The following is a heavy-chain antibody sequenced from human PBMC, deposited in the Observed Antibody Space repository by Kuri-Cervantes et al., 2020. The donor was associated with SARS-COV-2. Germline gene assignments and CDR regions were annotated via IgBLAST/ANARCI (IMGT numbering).Heavy chain of an antibody. V-gene: IGHV3-23*01. CDR1: GFTFSSSA. CDR2: ISGSGDST. J-gene: IGHJ6*03. Sequence: GESLKISCVASGFTFSSSAMSWVRQAPGEGLEWVSSISGSGDSTYYADSVKGRFTISRDNSENTLYLQMNSLKAEDTAAYYCAKGGNYQLLVPNYSYYMDVWGKGTTVTVSS. D-gene: IGHD3-22*01. CDR3: AKGGNYQLLVPNYSYYMDV.